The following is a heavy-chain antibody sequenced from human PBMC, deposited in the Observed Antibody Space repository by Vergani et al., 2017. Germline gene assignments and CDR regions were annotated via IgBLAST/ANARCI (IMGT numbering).Heavy chain of an antibody. CDR1: GFTFSSYA. J-gene: IGHJ4*02. CDR3: AKVGGGVRLGDYGDYAEPDY. D-gene: IGHD4-17*01. CDR2: ISGSGGST. Sequence: EVQLLESGGGLVQPGGSLRLSCAASGFTFSSYAMSWVRQAPGKGLEWVSAISGSGGSTYYADSVKGRFTISRDNSKNTLYLQMNSLRAEDTAVYYCAKVGGGVRLGDYGDYAEPDYWGQGTLVTVSS. V-gene: IGHV3-23*01.